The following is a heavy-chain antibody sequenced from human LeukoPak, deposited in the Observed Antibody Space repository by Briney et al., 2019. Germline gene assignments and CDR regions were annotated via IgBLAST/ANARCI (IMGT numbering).Heavy chain of an antibody. D-gene: IGHD3-10*01. CDR1: GLTVSYNY. Sequence: GGSLRLSCAASGLTVSYNYMSWVRQAPGKGLEWVSVIYSGGSTYHADSVKGRFTISRDNSRNTLYLQLNSLRAEDTAVYYCAGSHIRGALAYWGQGTLVAVSS. CDR2: IYSGGST. CDR3: AGSHIRGALAY. J-gene: IGHJ4*02. V-gene: IGHV3-53*01.